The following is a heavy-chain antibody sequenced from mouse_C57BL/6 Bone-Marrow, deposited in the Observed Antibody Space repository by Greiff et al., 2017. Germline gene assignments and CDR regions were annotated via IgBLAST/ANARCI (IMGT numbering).Heavy chain of an antibody. J-gene: IGHJ1*03. CDR2: ISGGGGNT. CDR1: GFTFSSYT. CDR3: SRQVTTVLATKYFDV. Sequence: EVKLVESGGGLVKPGGSLKLSCAASGFTFSSYTMSWVRQTPEKRLEWVAAISGGGGNTYYTDSVKGRFTISRDNDKNILDLLMISLMSEDTALYYWSRQVTTVLATKYFDVWGTGTTVTVSS. V-gene: IGHV5-9*01. D-gene: IGHD1-1*01.